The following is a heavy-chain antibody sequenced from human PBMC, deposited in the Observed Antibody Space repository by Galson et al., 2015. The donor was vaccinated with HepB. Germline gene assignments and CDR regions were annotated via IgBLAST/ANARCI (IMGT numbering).Heavy chain of an antibody. CDR1: GFTVGNNY. CDR3: AAHSMKDI. CDR2: MYSGGSA. J-gene: IGHJ3*02. Sequence: SLRLSCAASGFTVGNNYMSWVLQAPGKGLQWVSLMYSGGSARYAESVRGRFIISRDSSKNTVYLQMNSLRVEDTAMYYCAAHSMKDIWGQGTKVTVPS. V-gene: IGHV3-53*01.